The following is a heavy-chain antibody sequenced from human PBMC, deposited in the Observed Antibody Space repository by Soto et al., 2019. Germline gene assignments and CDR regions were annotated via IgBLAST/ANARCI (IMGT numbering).Heavy chain of an antibody. CDR2: ISYTGAT. CDR3: ARSGHNSWGMDV. Sequence: QVQLQESGPGLVRPSQTLSLTCTVSGGSISDADYSWTWIRQSPRQGLAWIGYISYTGATYSMPSRKSRFITAALTSRNHSPLRLTSVTAAHTAGYYCARSGHNSWGMDVWGQGTTVTVSS. CDR1: GGSISDADYS. D-gene: IGHD7-27*01. V-gene: IGHV4-30-4*01. J-gene: IGHJ6*02.